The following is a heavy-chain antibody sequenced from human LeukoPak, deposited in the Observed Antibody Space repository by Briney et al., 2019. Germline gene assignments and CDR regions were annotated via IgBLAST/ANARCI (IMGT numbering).Heavy chain of an antibody. CDR1: GFTFSSYA. Sequence: GGSLRLSCAASGFTFSSYAMHWVRQAPGKGLEWVAVISYDGSNKYYADSVKGRFTISRDNSKNTLYLQMNSLRAEDTAVYYCAREGRFLEWLSQPAYYMDVWGKGTTVTVS. CDR2: ISYDGSNK. CDR3: AREGRFLEWLSQPAYYMDV. V-gene: IGHV3-30*01. J-gene: IGHJ6*03. D-gene: IGHD3-3*01.